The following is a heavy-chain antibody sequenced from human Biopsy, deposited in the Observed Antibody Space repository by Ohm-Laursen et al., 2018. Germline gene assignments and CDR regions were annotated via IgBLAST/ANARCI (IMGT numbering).Heavy chain of an antibody. CDR1: GLSFSDYH. J-gene: IGHJ6*02. CDR3: ARDTRWSPYSMDV. V-gene: IGHV3-11*01. Sequence: SLRLSCTASGLSFSDYHMRWIRQAPGRGLEWVSYISGGGTIYYGDSMKGRVTISRDNAKNSLYLQMRSLRAEDTAVYYCARDTRWSPYSMDVWGQGTTVTVSS. D-gene: IGHD4-23*01. CDR2: ISGGGTI.